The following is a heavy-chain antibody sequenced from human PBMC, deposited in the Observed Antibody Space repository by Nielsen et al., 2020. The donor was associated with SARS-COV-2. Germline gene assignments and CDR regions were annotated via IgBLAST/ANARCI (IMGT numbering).Heavy chain of an antibody. CDR1: GFTFSSYW. CDR3: ARDRSYGDFHYYYYMDV. CDR2: IKQAGSEK. V-gene: IGHV3-7*03. J-gene: IGHJ6*03. D-gene: IGHD4-17*01. Sequence: GGSLRLSCAASGFTFSSYWMSWVRQAPGKGLEWVANIKQAGSEKYYVDSVKGRFTISRDNAKNSLYLQMNSLRAEDTAVYYCARDRSYGDFHYYYYMDVWGKGTTVTVSS.